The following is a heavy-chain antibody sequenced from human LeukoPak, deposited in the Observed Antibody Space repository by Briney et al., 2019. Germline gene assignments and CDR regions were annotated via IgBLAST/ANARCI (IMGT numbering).Heavy chain of an antibody. CDR2: INHSGST. D-gene: IGHD4-17*01. V-gene: IGHV4-34*01. CDR3: ARDDPYGDYGFYAFDI. J-gene: IGHJ3*02. CDR1: GGSFSGYY. Sequence: SETLSLTCAVYGGSFSGYYWSWIRQPPGKGLEWIGEINHSGSTNYNPSLKSRVTISVDTSKNQFSLKLSSVTAADTAVYYCARDDPYGDYGFYAFDIWGQGTMVTVS.